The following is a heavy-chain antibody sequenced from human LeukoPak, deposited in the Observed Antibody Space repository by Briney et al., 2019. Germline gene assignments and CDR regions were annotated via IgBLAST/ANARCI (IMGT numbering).Heavy chain of an antibody. Sequence: GGSLRLSCAASGFTFSDHYMDWVRQAPGKGLEWVGRTRNKANSYTTEYAASVKGRFTISRDDSKNSLYLQMNSLKTEDTAVYYCASRRFGELFPDYWGQGTLVTVSS. CDR1: GFTFSDHY. V-gene: IGHV3-72*01. CDR3: ASRRFGELFPDY. CDR2: TRNKANSYTT. D-gene: IGHD3-10*01. J-gene: IGHJ4*02.